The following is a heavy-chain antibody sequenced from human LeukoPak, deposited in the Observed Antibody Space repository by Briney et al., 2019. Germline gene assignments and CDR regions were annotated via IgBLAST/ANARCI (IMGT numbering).Heavy chain of an antibody. CDR2: ISSSGNTI. Sequence: PGGSLRLSCAASGFIFSDYYMSWIRQAPGKGLEWVSYISSSGNTIYYADSVKGRFTISRDNAKNSLYLQMNSLRAEDTAVYYRARERGYTYGAAFDYWGQGTLVTVSS. J-gene: IGHJ4*02. CDR1: GFIFSDYY. V-gene: IGHV3-11*01. D-gene: IGHD5-18*01. CDR3: ARERGYTYGAAFDY.